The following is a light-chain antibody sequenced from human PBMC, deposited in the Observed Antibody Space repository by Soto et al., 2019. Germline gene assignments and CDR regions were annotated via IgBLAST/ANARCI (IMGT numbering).Light chain of an antibody. J-gene: IGKJ3*01. CDR1: QGISNY. CDR2: AAS. CDR3: QKYNSAPL. Sequence: DIQMTQSPSSLSASVRDRVTITCRASQGISNYLAWYQQKPGKVPKLLIYAASTLQSGVPSRFSGSGSGTAFTLTISSLQPEDVATYYCQKYNSAPLFGPGTKVDIK. V-gene: IGKV1-27*01.